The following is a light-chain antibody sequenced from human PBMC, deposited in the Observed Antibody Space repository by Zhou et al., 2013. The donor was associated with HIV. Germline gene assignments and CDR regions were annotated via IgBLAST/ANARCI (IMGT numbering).Light chain of an antibody. CDR3: QHYDSYSRT. V-gene: IGKV1-5*03. J-gene: IGKJ1*01. Sequence: DIQMTQSPSSVSASVGDRVTITCRASQGIGSWLAWFQQKPGKAPNLLIYKTSNLENGVPSRFSGSGSGTEFTLTINNLQPNDSATYFCQHYDSYSRTFGQGTKVEIK. CDR2: KTS. CDR1: QGIGSW.